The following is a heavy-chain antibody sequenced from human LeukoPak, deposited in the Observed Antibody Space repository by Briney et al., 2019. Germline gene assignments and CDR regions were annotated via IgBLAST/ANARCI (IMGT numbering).Heavy chain of an antibody. CDR1: GGSISSYY. J-gene: IGHJ4*02. Sequence: PSETLSLTCTVSGGSISSYYWSWIRQPAGKGLEWIGHMYTSGTTNYNPSLKSRVTMSVDTSKNQFSLKLSSVTAADTAVYYCAKVKRGMYSSGWYGGGFFDYWGQGTLVTVSS. CDR2: MYTSGTT. D-gene: IGHD6-19*01. CDR3: AKVKRGMYSSGWYGGGFFDY. V-gene: IGHV4-4*07.